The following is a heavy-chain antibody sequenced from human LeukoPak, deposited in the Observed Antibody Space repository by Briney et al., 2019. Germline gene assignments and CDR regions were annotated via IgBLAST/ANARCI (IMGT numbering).Heavy chain of an antibody. CDR3: ARAGTLDSSGYSRVRRYFDY. D-gene: IGHD3-22*01. V-gene: IGHV1-69*13. J-gene: IGHJ4*02. CDR1: DYTFISYG. Sequence: ASVKVSCKASDYTFISYGISWVRQAPGQGLEWMGGIIPIFGTANYAQKFQGRVTITADESTSTAYMELSSLRPEDTAVYYCARAGTLDSSGYSRVRRYFDYWGQGTLVTVSS. CDR2: IIPIFGTA.